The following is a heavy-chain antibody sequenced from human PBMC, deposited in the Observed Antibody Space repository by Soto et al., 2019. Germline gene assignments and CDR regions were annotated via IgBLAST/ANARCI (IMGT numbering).Heavy chain of an antibody. CDR2: IYPGDSDT. V-gene: IGHV5-51*01. J-gene: IGHJ6*02. D-gene: IGHD2-2*01. CDR3: VRQTSQSQYYYYYDMDV. Sequence: GESLKISCKGSGYSFTTYWIGWVRQMPGKGLEWMGIIYPGDSDTRYSPSFQGQVTFSADKSISTAYLQWSSLRASDTAMYYCVRQTSQSQYYYYYDMDVWGQGTTVTVSS. CDR1: GYSFTTYW.